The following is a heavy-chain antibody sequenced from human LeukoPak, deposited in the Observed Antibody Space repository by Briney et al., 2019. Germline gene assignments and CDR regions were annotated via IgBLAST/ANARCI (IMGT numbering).Heavy chain of an antibody. CDR3: SRCQRATNGVCYNFDY. CDR1: GFTFNNYW. J-gene: IGHJ4*02. V-gene: IGHV3-7*01. Sequence: GGSLRLSCAASGFTFNNYWMIWVRQAPGKGLEWVANIKQDGSEKYYVDSVKGRFTISRDNAKNSLYLQMNSLRAEDTAVYYCSRCQRATNGVCYNFDYWGQGTLVTVSS. D-gene: IGHD2-8*01. CDR2: IKQDGSEK.